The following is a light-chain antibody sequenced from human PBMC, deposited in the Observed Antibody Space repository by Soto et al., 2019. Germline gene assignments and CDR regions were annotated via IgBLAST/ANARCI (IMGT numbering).Light chain of an antibody. CDR3: SSYTSSSTLEV. Sequence: QSALTQPASVSGSPGQSITTSCTGTSRDVGGYNYVSWYQQHPGKAPKLMIYDVSNRPSGVSNRFSGSKSGNTASLTISGLQAEDEADYYCSSYTSSSTLEVFGTGTKLTVL. CDR1: SRDVGGYNY. J-gene: IGLJ1*01. V-gene: IGLV2-14*01. CDR2: DVS.